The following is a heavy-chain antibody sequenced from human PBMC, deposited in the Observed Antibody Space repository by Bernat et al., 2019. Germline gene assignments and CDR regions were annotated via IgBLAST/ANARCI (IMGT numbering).Heavy chain of an antibody. D-gene: IGHD4-17*01. CDR2: ISNDGSNK. J-gene: IGHJ2*01. V-gene: IGHV3-30*01. CDR3: AREPRTTVTTFKWYFDL. CDR1: GLTFSNYV. Sequence: QVQLVESGGGVVQPGRSLRLSCAASGLTFSNYVMHWVRQAPGKGLEWVAVISNDGSNKYYAESVQGRFTISRDSSKNTLYLQMNSLRPEDTAVYYCAREPRTTVTTFKWYFDLWGRGTLVTVSS.